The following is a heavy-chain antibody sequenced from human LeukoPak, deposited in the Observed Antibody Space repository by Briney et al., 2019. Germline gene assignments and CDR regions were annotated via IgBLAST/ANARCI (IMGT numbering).Heavy chain of an antibody. CDR3: ARSHYYASNWFDS. V-gene: IGHV1-8*01. D-gene: IGHD3-10*01. J-gene: IGHJ5*01. CDR2: MNPKSGNT. CDR1: VYTFTSYD. Sequence: ASVTVSLKSSVYTFTSYDINWVRQATGQGLEWMGWMNPKSGNTGYPQKLQGRVTMTRNTSISTAYMELSSLRSEDTAVYYCARSHYYASNWFDSWGQGTLVTVSS.